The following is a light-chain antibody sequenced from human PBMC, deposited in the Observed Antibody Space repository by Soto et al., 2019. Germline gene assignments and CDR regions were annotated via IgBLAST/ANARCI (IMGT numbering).Light chain of an antibody. V-gene: IGKV3-15*01. J-gene: IGKJ1*01. CDR3: QRYNYWTSWT. CDR1: QSVSSN. Sequence: EMVLMQSPGTLSLSPGQSATLSCRPSQSVSSNFAWDQHQPGQAPRLLIYGASTTATGIPARFSCSGSGTGSALTITFLRSEADAVYVCQRYNYWTSWTFGEGTKVDIK. CDR2: GAS.